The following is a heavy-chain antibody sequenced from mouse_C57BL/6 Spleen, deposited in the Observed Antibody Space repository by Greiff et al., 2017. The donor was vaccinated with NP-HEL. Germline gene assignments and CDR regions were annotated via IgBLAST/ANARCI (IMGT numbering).Heavy chain of an antibody. Sequence: VQLQQSGAELVRPGASVTLSCKASGYTFTDYEMHWVKQTPVHGLEWIGAIDPETGGTAYNQKFKGKAILTADKSSSTAYIELRSLTSEDSAVYYCTRWDLTTVVATDAMDYWGQGTSVTVSS. CDR2: IDPETGGT. V-gene: IGHV1-15*01. CDR3: TRWDLTTVVATDAMDY. J-gene: IGHJ4*01. D-gene: IGHD1-1*01. CDR1: GYTFTDYE.